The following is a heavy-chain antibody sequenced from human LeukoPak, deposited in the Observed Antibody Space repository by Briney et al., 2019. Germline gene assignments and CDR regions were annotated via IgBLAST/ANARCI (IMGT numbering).Heavy chain of an antibody. V-gene: IGHV3-30*03. Sequence: PGRSLRLSCAASGFTFSSYGMHWVRQAPGKGLEWVAVISYDGSNKYYADSVKGRFTISRDNSMNTLYLQMNSLRAEDTAVYYCARDGPGHFDYRGQGTLVTVSS. CDR3: ARDGPGHFDY. CDR1: GFTFSSYG. CDR2: ISYDGSNK. J-gene: IGHJ4*02.